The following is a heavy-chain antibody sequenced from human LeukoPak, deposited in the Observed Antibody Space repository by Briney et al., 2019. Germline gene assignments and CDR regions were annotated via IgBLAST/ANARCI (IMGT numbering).Heavy chain of an antibody. CDR3: AIPPLTGTGSSRPLAGVDA. CDR2: IGSITDGIT. CDR1: GFSFSRYS. Sequence: PGGSLRLSCAASGFSFSRYSMNWVRQAPGKGLEWVSYIGSITDGITHYAESVKGRFTISRDNAKNSLYLQMNSLRAEDTAVYYCAIPPLTGTGSSRPLAGVDAWGQGTMVTVSS. D-gene: IGHD3-10*01. V-gene: IGHV3-48*04. J-gene: IGHJ6*02.